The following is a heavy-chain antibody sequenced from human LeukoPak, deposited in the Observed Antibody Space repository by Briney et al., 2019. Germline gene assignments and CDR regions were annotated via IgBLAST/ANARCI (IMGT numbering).Heavy chain of an antibody. J-gene: IGHJ4*02. D-gene: IGHD5-18*01. CDR2: ISSSSYI. CDR3: ARDGYSYGPGAFDY. Sequence: GGSLRLSCAASGFTFSSYSMNWVRQAPGKGLEWVSSISSSSYIYYADSVKGRFTISRDNAKNSLYLQMNSLRAEDTAVYYCARDGYSYGPGAFDYWGQGTLVTVSS. V-gene: IGHV3-21*01. CDR1: GFTFSSYS.